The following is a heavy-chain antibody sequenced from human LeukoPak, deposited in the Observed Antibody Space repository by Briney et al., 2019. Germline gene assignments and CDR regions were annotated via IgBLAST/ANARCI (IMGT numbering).Heavy chain of an antibody. CDR3: AVVVRGVIIGGYFDY. D-gene: IGHD3-10*01. CDR2: IYPGDSDT. CDR1: GYSFTSYW. Sequence: GESLKIFCKGAGYSFTSYWIGWVRQMPGKGLERMGIIYPGDSDTRYSPSFQGQVTISADKSISTAYLQWSSLKASDTAMYYCAVVVRGVIIGGYFDYWGQGTLVTVSS. V-gene: IGHV5-51*01. J-gene: IGHJ4*02.